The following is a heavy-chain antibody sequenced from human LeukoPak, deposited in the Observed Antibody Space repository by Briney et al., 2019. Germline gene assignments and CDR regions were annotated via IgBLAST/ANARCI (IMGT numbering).Heavy chain of an antibody. D-gene: IGHD3-10*01. Sequence: SETLSLTCSVSGGSISGHYWNWLRQPPGKGLEWIGYIYTSGSTNYNPSLKSRVTMSIDTSKNQFSLKLSSVTAADTAFYYCARRGGRFDWWGQGTLVTVSS. CDR3: ARRGGRFDW. CDR1: GGSISGHY. J-gene: IGHJ4*02. V-gene: IGHV4-4*09. CDR2: IYTSGST.